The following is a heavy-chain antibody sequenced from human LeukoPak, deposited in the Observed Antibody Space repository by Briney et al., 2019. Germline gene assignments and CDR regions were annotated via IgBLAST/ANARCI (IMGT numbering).Heavy chain of an antibody. J-gene: IGHJ4*01. V-gene: IGHV4-59*12. D-gene: IGHD7-27*01. CDR2: IYYSGST. Sequence: TSETLSLTCSVSGGSISNYYWIWIRQPPGMGLEWIGNIYYSGSTNYNPSLKRRVTISVATSKNQFSLRLTSVTAADTALYYCARDTVPPRNATEQKTGTYYWGLGTLVTVSS. CDR1: GGSISNYY. CDR3: ARDTVPPRNATEQKTGTYY.